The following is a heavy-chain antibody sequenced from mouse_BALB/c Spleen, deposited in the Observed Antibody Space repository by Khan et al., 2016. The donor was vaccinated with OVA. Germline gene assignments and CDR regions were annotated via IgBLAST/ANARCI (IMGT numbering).Heavy chain of an antibody. D-gene: IGHD2-3*01. CDR2: IDPANGDT. Sequence: VQLKQSGAELLKPGASVKLSCTSSGFNIKDTYMHWVKQRPEQGLAWIGRIDPANGDTNFDPTLQGKATITADTSSNTAYLHLSSLTAEDTAVEYWATLYVTPFADWGQGTLVTVAA. J-gene: IGHJ3*01. V-gene: IGHV14-3*02. CDR3: ATLYVTPFAD. CDR1: GFNIKDTY.